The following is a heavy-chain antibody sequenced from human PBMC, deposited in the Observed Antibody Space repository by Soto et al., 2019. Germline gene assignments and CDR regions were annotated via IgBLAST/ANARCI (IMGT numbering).Heavy chain of an antibody. CDR2: ISWNSGSI. J-gene: IGHJ4*02. CDR1: GFTFGDYA. D-gene: IGHD6-19*01. CDR3: AKSHTTSGWYVTTDY. V-gene: IGHV3-9*01. Sequence: SLRLSCAASGFTFGDYAMQWVRQAPGKGLEWVPAISWNSGSIDYADSVKGRFTISRDNAKNSLYLQMNSLRAEDTALYYCAKSHTTSGWYVTTDYWGQGTRVTVSS.